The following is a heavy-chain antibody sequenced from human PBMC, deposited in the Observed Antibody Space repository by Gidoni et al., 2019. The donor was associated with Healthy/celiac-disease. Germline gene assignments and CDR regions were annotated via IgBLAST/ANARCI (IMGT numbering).Heavy chain of an antibody. Sequence: QVQLVEPGGGVVQPGRSLRLSCAASGFTFSSYGMHWVRQAPGKGLGWVAVIWYDGSNKYYADSVKGRFTISRDNSKNTLYLQMNSLRAEDTAVYYCARDFCSGGSCYFFDYWGQGTLVTVSS. CDR3: ARDFCSGGSCYFFDY. CDR1: GFTFSSYG. CDR2: IWYDGSNK. V-gene: IGHV3-33*01. J-gene: IGHJ4*02. D-gene: IGHD2-15*01.